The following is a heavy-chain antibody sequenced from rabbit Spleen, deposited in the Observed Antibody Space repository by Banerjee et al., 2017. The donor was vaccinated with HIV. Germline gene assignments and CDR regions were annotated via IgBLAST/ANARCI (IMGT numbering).Heavy chain of an antibody. D-gene: IGHD6-1*01. CDR3: VGDQAGDANYGPYYLNL. J-gene: IGHJ4*01. V-gene: IGHV1S47*01. Sequence: QEQLVESGGGLVQPGGSLKLSCKASGFDFSNYGVSWVRQAPGKGLGWIGYIEPIFGNTNYATWVNGRFTFTSHNAPNTLYLQLSSLTAADTATYFCVGDQAGDANYGPYYLNLWGQGTLVTVS. CDR2: IEPIFGNT. CDR1: GFDFSNYG.